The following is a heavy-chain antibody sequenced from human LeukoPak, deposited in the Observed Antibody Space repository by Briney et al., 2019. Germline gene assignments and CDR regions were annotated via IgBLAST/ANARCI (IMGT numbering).Heavy chain of an antibody. CDR3: ARDPAAAAGTRWFDP. Sequence: ASVKVSCKASGYTFTGYYMHWVRQAPGQGLEWMGWINPNSGGTNYAQKFQGRVTMTRDTSISTAYMELSRLRSDDTAVYYCARDPAAAAGTRWFDPWGQGTLVTVSS. CDR1: GYTFTGYY. V-gene: IGHV1-2*02. CDR2: INPNSGGT. D-gene: IGHD6-13*01. J-gene: IGHJ5*02.